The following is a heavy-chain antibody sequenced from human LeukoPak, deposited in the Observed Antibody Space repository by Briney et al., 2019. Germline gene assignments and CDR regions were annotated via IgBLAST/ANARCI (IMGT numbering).Heavy chain of an antibody. J-gene: IGHJ5*02. CDR3: YSKGRLGWRVVNWFDP. V-gene: IGHV1-68*01. Sequence: ASVKVSCKASGYTFTYCSLHWLQQAPGQGLERMRWITLYNGNTNYAKEFQGRVTIARDMSLRTAYIELSSLRFRDAILTGYYSKGRLGWRVVNWFDPWGQGTLVTVSS. CDR1: GYTFTYCS. CDR2: ITLYNGNT. D-gene: IGHD3-9*01.